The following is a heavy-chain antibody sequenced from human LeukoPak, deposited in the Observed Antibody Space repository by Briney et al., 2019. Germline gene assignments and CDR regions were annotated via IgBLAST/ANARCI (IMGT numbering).Heavy chain of an antibody. CDR3: ARDLEHCSGGRCYSPYSFDP. Sequence: SQTLSLTCAISGDSVSINSAAWSWIRQSPSRGLEWLGRTYYRSKWTNDYAVSVKRLITIKPNTSKNHFSMQLNSVTPEDTAVYYCARDLEHCSGGRCYSPYSFDPWGPGTLGTASS. J-gene: IGHJ5*02. V-gene: IGHV6-1*01. D-gene: IGHD2-15*01. CDR2: TYYRSKWTN. CDR1: GDSVSINSAA.